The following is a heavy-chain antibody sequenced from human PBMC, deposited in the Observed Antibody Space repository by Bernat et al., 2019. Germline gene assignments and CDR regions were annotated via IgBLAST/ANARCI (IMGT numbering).Heavy chain of an antibody. Sequence: EVQLLESGGGLVQPGGSLRLSCAASGFTFSSYAMSWVRQAPGKGLEWGSAIMGSGGSTYYADSVKGRFTISRDNAKNSLYLQMNSLRAEDTAVYYCARDFIAATGDFDYWGQGTLVTVSS. CDR3: ARDFIAATGDFDY. J-gene: IGHJ4*02. CDR2: IMGSGGST. D-gene: IGHD6-25*01. CDR1: GFTFSSYA. V-gene: IGHV3-23*01.